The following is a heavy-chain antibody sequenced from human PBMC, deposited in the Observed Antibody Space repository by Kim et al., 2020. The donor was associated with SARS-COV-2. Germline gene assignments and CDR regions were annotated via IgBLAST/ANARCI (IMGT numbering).Heavy chain of an antibody. V-gene: IGHV6-1*01. Sequence: SQTLSLTCAISGDSVSSNSAAWNWIRQSPSRGLEWLGRTYYRSKWYNDYAVSVKSRITINPDTSKNQFSLQLNSVTPEDTAVYYCARGTLDTAMAGGYYFDYWGQGTLVTVSS. J-gene: IGHJ4*02. D-gene: IGHD5-18*01. CDR1: GDSVSSNSAA. CDR3: ARGTLDTAMAGGYYFDY. CDR2: TYYRSKWYN.